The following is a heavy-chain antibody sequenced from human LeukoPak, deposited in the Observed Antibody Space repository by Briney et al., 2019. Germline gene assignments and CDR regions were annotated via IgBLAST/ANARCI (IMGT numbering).Heavy chain of an antibody. V-gene: IGHV4-31*03. CDR3: ARTLRFLEWFDY. Sequence: PSQTLSLTCTVSGGSISSGGYYWSWIRQHPGKGLEWIGYIYYSGSTYYNPSLKSRVTISVDTSKSQFSLKLSSVTAADTAVYYCARTLRFLEWFDYWGQGTLVTVSS. CDR2: IYYSGST. J-gene: IGHJ4*02. D-gene: IGHD3-3*01. CDR1: GGSISSGGYY.